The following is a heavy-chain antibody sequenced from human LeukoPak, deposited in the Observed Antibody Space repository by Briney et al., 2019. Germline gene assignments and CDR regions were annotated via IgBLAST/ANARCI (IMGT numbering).Heavy chain of an antibody. D-gene: IGHD2/OR15-2a*01. V-gene: IGHV3-7*01. CDR2: IKPDGSGK. J-gene: IGHJ4*02. Sequence: GGSLRLSCAASGFSFSSYWMTWVRQVPGKGLEWVANIKPDGSGKHYVDSVKGRFTISRDNAKSSLYLQMNSLRVEDTAVYYCSSQPAVIDLDFWGQGALVTVSS. CDR3: SSQPAVIDLDF. CDR1: GFSFSSYW.